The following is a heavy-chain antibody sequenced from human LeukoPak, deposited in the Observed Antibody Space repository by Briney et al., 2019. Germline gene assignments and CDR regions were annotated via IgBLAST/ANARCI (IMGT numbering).Heavy chain of an antibody. J-gene: IGHJ5*02. CDR2: ISSSGNTI. D-gene: IGHD2-2*01. CDR1: GFTFSSYW. CDR3: ARGGYCTSTTCYFNDWFDP. V-gene: IGHV3-48*04. Sequence: GGSLRLSCAASGFTFSSYWMSWVRQAPGKGLEWVSYISSSGNTIYYANSVKGRFTVSRDNTKNSLYLQMNSLRAEDTAVYYCARGGYCTSTTCYFNDWFDPWGQGTLVTVSS.